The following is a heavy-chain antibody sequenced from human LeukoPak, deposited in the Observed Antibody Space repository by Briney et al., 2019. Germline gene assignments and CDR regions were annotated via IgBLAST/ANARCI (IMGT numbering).Heavy chain of an antibody. D-gene: IGHD3-22*01. CDR3: TRVGRPYQESGYYMYYFDY. CDR2: IRSKAYGGTT. CDR1: GFSFSSYE. V-gene: IGHV3-49*04. J-gene: IGHJ4*02. Sequence: GGSLRLSCAASGFSFSSYEMNWVRQAPGKGLEWVGFIRSKAYGGTTEYAASVKGRFTISRDDSKSIAYLQMNSLKTEDTAVYYCTRVGRPYQESGYYMYYFDYWGQGTLVTVSS.